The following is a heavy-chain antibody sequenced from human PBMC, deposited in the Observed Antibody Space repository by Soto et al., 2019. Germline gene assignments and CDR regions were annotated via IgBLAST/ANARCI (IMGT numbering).Heavy chain of an antibody. J-gene: IGHJ3*02. CDR3: AKAGGYYDSSGYSTEWYDAFDI. Sequence: GGSLRVSCAASGFTFSSYGMHWVRQAPGKGLEWVAVISYDGSNKYYADSVKGRFTISRDNSKNTLYLQMNSLRAEDTAVYYCAKAGGYYDSSGYSTEWYDAFDIWGQGTMVTVSS. CDR1: GFTFSSYG. CDR2: ISYDGSNK. V-gene: IGHV3-30*18. D-gene: IGHD3-22*01.